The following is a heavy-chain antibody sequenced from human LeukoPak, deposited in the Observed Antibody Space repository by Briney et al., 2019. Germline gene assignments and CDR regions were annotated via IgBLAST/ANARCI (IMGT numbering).Heavy chain of an antibody. D-gene: IGHD6-19*01. CDR2: ISAYNGNT. V-gene: IGHV1-18*01. J-gene: IGHJ6*03. CDR3: ARDSSGWYFDYYYYYYMDV. CDR1: GYTFTSYG. Sequence: ASVKVSCKASGYTFTSYGISWVRQAPGQGLEWMGWISAYNGNTNYAQKLQGRVTMTTDTSTSTAYMELRSLRSDDTAVYYCARDSSGWYFDYYYYYYMDVWGKGTTVTISS.